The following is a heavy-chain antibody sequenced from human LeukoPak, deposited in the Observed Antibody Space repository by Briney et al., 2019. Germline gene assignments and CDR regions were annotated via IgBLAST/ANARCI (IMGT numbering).Heavy chain of an antibody. CDR2: IYGGGST. V-gene: IGHV3-53*01. CDR1: GLSLSSNF. CDR3: ARDNSAFDY. Sequence: GGSLRLSCAATGLSLSSNFMSWVRQAPGKGLEWVSVIYGGGSTYYTDSVKGRFTISRDNSKNTLYLQMNSLRAEDTAVYYCARDNSAFDYWGQGTLVTVSS. D-gene: IGHD2-21*01. J-gene: IGHJ4*02.